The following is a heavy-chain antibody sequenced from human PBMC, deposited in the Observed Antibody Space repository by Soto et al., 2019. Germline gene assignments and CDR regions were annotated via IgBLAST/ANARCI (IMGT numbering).Heavy chain of an antibody. Sequence: EVQLLESGGGLVQPGGSLRLSCAASGFTFSTYAMSWVRQAPGKGLEWVSAISGSGGSTYYADSVKGRFTISRDNSKNTLYLQMNSLRSEDTAVYYCAKDLRGYSYGVSVPGYWGQGTMVTVSS. CDR1: GFTFSTYA. D-gene: IGHD5-18*01. CDR3: AKDLRGYSYGVSVPGY. CDR2: ISGSGGST. V-gene: IGHV3-23*01. J-gene: IGHJ4*02.